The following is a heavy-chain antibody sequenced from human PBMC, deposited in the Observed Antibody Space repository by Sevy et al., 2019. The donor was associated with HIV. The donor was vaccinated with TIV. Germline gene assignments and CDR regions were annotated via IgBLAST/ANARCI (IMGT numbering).Heavy chain of an antibody. D-gene: IGHD3-3*01. CDR3: ARGPLVSYYAFWKRAPDY. J-gene: IGHJ4*02. V-gene: IGHV1-2*02. Sequence: ASVKVSCKASGYIFSGYYFYWVRQAPGQGLELMGWINPESGDTNYARKFQGRVTMTRDTSVTTAYMTLSRLKSNDTDLYYCARGPLVSYYAFWKRAPDYWGQGTLVTVSS. CDR1: GYIFSGYY. CDR2: INPESGDT.